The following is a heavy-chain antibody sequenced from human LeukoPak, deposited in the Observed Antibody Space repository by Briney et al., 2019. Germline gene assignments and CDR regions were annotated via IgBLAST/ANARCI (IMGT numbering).Heavy chain of an antibody. CDR3: ARDQSSGWGFDY. CDR2: IIGGAGST. CDR1: GFSFSSHG. Sequence: GGSLRLSCAASGFSFSSHGMSWVRQAPGKGLEWVSGIIGGAGSTYYADSVKGRFTISRDNSKNTLYLQMNSLRAEDAAMYYCARDQSSGWGFDYWGQGTLVTVSS. J-gene: IGHJ4*02. V-gene: IGHV3-23*01. D-gene: IGHD6-25*01.